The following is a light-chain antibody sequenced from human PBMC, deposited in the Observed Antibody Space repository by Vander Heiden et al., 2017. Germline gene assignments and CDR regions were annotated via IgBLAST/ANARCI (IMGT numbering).Light chain of an antibody. CDR2: DVI. Sequence: QSALTQPHSVSGSPGPSVTISCTGTSSDGGDYNYVSWYQQHPGKAPKLMIYDVIRRPSGVPDRFSGSKSGNTASLTIAGLQVEDEADYFCCSYAGSYTVVFGGGTKLTVL. CDR3: CSYAGSYTVV. CDR1: SSDGGDYNY. J-gene: IGLJ2*01. V-gene: IGLV2-11*01.